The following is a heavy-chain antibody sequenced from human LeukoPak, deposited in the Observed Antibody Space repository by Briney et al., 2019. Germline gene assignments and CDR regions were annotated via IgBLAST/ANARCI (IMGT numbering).Heavy chain of an antibody. CDR2: IYHGGNT. D-gene: IGHD6-13*01. J-gene: IGHJ5*02. CDR3: AREGTHSSSWFHWFDP. CDR1: DYSISSDYY. Sequence: SETLSLTCTVSDYSISSDYYWGWIRPPPGRGLEWIGSIYHGGNTYYNPSLKSRVTISVDTSKNQFSLKLNSVTAADTAVYYCAREGTHSSSWFHWFDPWGQGTLVTVSS. V-gene: IGHV4-38-2*02.